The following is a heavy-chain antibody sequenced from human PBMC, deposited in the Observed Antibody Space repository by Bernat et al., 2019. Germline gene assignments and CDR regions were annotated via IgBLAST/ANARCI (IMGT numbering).Heavy chain of an antibody. D-gene: IGHD3-10*01. CDR2: IWYDGSNK. Sequence: QVQLVESGGGVVQPGRSLRLSCAASGFTFSSYGMHWVRQAPGKGLEWVAVIWYDGSNKYYADSVKGRFTISRDNSKNTLYLQMNSLRAEDTAVYYCARDPSHVAYYYGAGSYSTPVGWFDPWGQGTLVTVSS. V-gene: IGHV3-33*01. CDR1: GFTFSSYG. CDR3: ARDPSHVAYYYGAGSYSTPVGWFDP. J-gene: IGHJ5*02.